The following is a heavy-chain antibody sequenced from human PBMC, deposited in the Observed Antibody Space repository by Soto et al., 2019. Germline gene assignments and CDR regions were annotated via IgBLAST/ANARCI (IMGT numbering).Heavy chain of an antibody. V-gene: IGHV1-69*08. CDR2: IIPILGIA. D-gene: IGHD1-7*01. Sequence: QVQLVQSGAEVKQPGSSVKVSCKASGGTFSSYNISWVRQAHGQGLEWMVRIIPILGIANYAQKFQGRVTITADKSTCTAYMELSSLRSEDTAVYYCTRDEPRITGTKISNYYYYYLDVWGKGATVTVSS. CDR3: TRDEPRITGTKISNYYYYYLDV. J-gene: IGHJ6*03. CDR1: GGTFSSYN.